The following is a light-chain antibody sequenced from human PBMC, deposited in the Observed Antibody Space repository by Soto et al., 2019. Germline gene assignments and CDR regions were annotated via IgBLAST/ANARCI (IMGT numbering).Light chain of an antibody. Sequence: EIVLTQSPGTLSFSPGERATLSCRASQSVSRYLAWYQQKPGQAPRLLIYGASNRATGIPDRFSGSGSGTDFTLTISRLEPEDFAVYYCQQYGSSGTFGQGTKVDI. J-gene: IGKJ1*01. CDR3: QQYGSSGT. CDR2: GAS. CDR1: QSVSRY. V-gene: IGKV3-20*01.